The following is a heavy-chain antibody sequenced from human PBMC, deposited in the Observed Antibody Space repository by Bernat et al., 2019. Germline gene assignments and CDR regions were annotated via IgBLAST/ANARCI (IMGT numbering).Heavy chain of an antibody. V-gene: IGHV4-39*01. Sequence: QLQLQESGPGLLKPSETLSLTCTVSGVSISSSSYYWGWIRQPPGKGLEWIGNIYYSGSTYYNPSLKSRVTISVDTSKNQISLKLNSVTAADTAVYYCASQDLIHFDFWGQGILVTVSS. CDR2: IYYSGST. J-gene: IGHJ4*02. D-gene: IGHD2-8*01. CDR3: ASQDLIHFDF. CDR1: GVSISSSSYY.